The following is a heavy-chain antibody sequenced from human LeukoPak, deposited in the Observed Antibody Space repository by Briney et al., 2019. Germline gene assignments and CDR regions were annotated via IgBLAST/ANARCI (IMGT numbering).Heavy chain of an antibody. CDR1: GFTFSSYS. J-gene: IGHJ4*02. CDR3: ARELNYGYRVEREVDY. CDR2: ISSSSSYI. V-gene: IGHV3-21*01. Sequence: GGSLRLSCAASGFTFSSYSMNWVRQAPGKGLEWVSSISSSSSYIYYADSVKGRFTISRDNAKNSLYLQMNSLRAEDTAVYYCARELNYGYRVEREVDYWGQGTLVTVSS. D-gene: IGHD5-18*01.